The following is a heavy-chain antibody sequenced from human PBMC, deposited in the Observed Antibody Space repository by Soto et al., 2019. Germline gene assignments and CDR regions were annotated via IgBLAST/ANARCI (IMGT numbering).Heavy chain of an antibody. CDR3: ARLGAGYCSGGSCSPDAFEI. D-gene: IGHD2-15*01. V-gene: IGHV4-59*08. CDR2: IYYSGST. J-gene: IGHJ3*02. Sequence: SETLSLTCTVSGGSISSYYWSWIRQPPGKGLEWIGYIYYSGSTNYNPSLKSRVTISVDTSKNQFSLKLSSVTAADTAVYYCARLGAGYCSGGSCSPDAFEIWGQGAMVTGSS. CDR1: GGSISSYY.